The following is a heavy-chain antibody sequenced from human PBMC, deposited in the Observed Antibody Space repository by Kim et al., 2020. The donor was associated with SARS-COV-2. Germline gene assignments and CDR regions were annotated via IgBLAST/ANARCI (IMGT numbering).Heavy chain of an antibody. Sequence: ASVKVSCKASGYTFTSYYMHWVRQAPGQGLEWMGIINPSGGSTSYAQKFQGRVTMTRDTSTSTVYMELSSLRSEDTAVYYCARGTERAITIFGVVITYFDYWGQGTLVTVSS. CDR2: INPSGGST. V-gene: IGHV1-46*01. CDR1: GYTFTSYY. J-gene: IGHJ4*02. CDR3: ARGTERAITIFGVVITYFDY. D-gene: IGHD3-3*01.